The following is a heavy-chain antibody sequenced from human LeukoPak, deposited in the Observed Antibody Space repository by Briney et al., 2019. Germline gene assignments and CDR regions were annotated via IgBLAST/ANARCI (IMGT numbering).Heavy chain of an antibody. J-gene: IGHJ4*02. CDR2: IKSKTNGETV. Sequence: PGGSLRLSCAASGFTFSGAWMSWVRQAPGKGLEWVGRIKSKTNGETVDYGAPVKGRFNISRDDSKNTAFLQMNSLKTEDTAVYYCSTAYGGSGSDWGRGTLVTVSS. CDR3: STAYGGSGSD. CDR1: GFTFSGAW. D-gene: IGHD3-10*01. V-gene: IGHV3-15*01.